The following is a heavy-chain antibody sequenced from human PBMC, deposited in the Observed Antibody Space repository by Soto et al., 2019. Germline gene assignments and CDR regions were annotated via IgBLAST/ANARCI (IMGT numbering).Heavy chain of an antibody. Sequence: PGGSLRLSCAASGFTFSSYGMHWVRQAPGKGLEWVAVISYDGSNKYYADSVKGRFTISRDNSKNTLYLQMNSLRAEDTAVYYCAKTSKHLGSGSYYPLDYWGQGTLVTVSS. CDR2: ISYDGSNK. CDR3: AKTSKHLGSGSYYPLDY. CDR1: GFTFSSYG. D-gene: IGHD3-10*01. J-gene: IGHJ4*02. V-gene: IGHV3-30*18.